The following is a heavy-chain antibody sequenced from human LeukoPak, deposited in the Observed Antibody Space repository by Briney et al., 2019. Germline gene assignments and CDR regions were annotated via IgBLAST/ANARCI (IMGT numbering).Heavy chain of an antibody. V-gene: IGHV3-30*18. CDR2: ISYDGSNK. CDR3: AKDLGGGSGCYDL. J-gene: IGHJ2*01. D-gene: IGHD6-19*01. CDR1: GFTSSSYG. Sequence: SLRLSCAASGFTSSSYGMHWVRQAPGKGLEGGAIISYDGSNKYYADSVQGRFTISRDNTKNTLYLQMNSLRAEDTAVYYCAKDLGGGSGCYDLWGRGTLVTVSS.